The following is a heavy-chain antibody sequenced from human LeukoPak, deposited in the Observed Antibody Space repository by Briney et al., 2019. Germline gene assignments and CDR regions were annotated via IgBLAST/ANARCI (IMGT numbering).Heavy chain of an antibody. J-gene: IGHJ6*02. CDR1: GFTFSSYA. V-gene: IGHV3-23*01. CDR2: ISGSGGST. D-gene: IGHD1-14*01. Sequence: GGSLRLSCAASGFTFSSYAMSWVRQAPGKGLEWVSAISGSGGSTYYADSVKGRFTISRDNSKNTLYLQMNSLRAEDTAVYYCARGYTENYYGMDVWGQGTTVTVSS. CDR3: ARGYTENYYGMDV.